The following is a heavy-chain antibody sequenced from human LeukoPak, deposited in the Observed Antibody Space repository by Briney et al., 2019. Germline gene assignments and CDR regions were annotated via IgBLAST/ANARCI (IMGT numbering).Heavy chain of an antibody. Sequence: ASVKVSCKASGYTFTGYYMHWVRQAPGQGLEWMGWINPNSGGTDYAQKFQGRVTMTRDTSISTAYMELSRLRSDDTAVYYCARDHLDFWSGYNYFDYWGQGTLVIVSS. CDR3: ARDHLDFWSGYNYFDY. CDR1: GYTFTGYY. D-gene: IGHD3-3*01. J-gene: IGHJ4*02. CDR2: INPNSGGT. V-gene: IGHV1-2*02.